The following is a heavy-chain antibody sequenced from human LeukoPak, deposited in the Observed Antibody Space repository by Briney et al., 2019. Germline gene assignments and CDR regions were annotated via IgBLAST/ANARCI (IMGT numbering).Heavy chain of an antibody. CDR3: ARVRDYYFYYMDV. CDR1: GGSISSSNW. Sequence: SETLSLTCAVSGGSISSSNWWSWVRQPPGKGLEWIGEIYHSGSTNYNPSLKSRVTISVDKSKNQFSLKLSSVTAAGTAVYYCARVRDYYFYYMDVWGKGTTVTISS. V-gene: IGHV4-4*02. CDR2: IYHSGST. J-gene: IGHJ6*03. D-gene: IGHD3-10*01.